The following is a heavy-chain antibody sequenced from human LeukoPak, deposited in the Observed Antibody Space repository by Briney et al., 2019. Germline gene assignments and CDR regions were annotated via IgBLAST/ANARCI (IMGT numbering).Heavy chain of an antibody. J-gene: IGHJ4*02. CDR2: IYPGDSDT. Sequence: GESLKISCKASGYSFTNNWIGWVRQMPGKGLEWMGIIYPGDSDTRYSPSFQGQVTISADKSISTAYLQWSSLKASDTAMYYCARPYGQSWSGYDYWGQGTLVTVSS. V-gene: IGHV5-51*01. D-gene: IGHD3-3*01. CDR1: GYSFTNNW. CDR3: ARPYGQSWSGYDY.